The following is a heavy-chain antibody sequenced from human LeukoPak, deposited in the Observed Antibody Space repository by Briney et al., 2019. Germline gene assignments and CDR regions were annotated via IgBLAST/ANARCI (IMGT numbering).Heavy chain of an antibody. J-gene: IGHJ4*02. CDR3: ARLTTVGCSSAFSHVDY. Sequence: RASETLSLTCTVSGVSISSSGYYWGWIRQPPGKGLEWVGTIYYSGSTYYNPSLKSRVTISVDTSKNQFSLKLSSVTAADTAVYYCARLTTVGCSSAFSHVDYWGQGTLVPVSS. CDR2: IYYSGST. V-gene: IGHV4-39*01. CDR1: GVSISSSGYY. D-gene: IGHD2-2*01.